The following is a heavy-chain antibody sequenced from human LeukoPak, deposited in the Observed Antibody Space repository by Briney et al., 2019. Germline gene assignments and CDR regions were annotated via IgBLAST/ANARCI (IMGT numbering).Heavy chain of an antibody. V-gene: IGHV1-69*04. J-gene: IGHJ3*02. CDR3: ARDPYYYDSSGYYRTRGAFDI. CDR2: IIPILGIA. D-gene: IGHD3-22*01. Sequence: ASVKVSCKASGGTFGSYAISWVRQAPGQGLEWMGRIIPILGIANYAQKFQGRVSITADKSTSTAYMELSSLRSEDTAVYYCARDPYYYDSSGYYRTRGAFDIWGQGTMVTVSS. CDR1: GGTFGSYA.